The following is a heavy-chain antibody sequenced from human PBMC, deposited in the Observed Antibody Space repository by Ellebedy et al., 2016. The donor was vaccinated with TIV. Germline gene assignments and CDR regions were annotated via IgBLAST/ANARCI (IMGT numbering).Heavy chain of an antibody. CDR1: GFTFSSYA. V-gene: IGHV3-64*04. CDR3: AKRIGFWSGYPPQNWFDP. J-gene: IGHJ5*02. D-gene: IGHD3-3*01. Sequence: GESLKISCSASGFTFSSYAMHWVRQAPGKGLEYVSAISSNGGSTYYADSVKGRFTISRDNSKNTLYLQMNSLRAEDTAVYYCAKRIGFWSGYPPQNWFDPWGQGTLVTVSS. CDR2: ISSNGGST.